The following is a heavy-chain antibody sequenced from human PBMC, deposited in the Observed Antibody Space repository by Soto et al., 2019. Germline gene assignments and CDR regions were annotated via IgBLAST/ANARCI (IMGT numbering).Heavy chain of an antibody. CDR3: AKDRVIAAAGIFDY. D-gene: IGHD6-13*01. Sequence: EVQLLESGGGLVQPGGSLRLSCAASGFTFSSYAMSWVRQAPGKGLEWVSAISGSGGSTYYADSVKGRFTISRDNSKNTLYLQMNSMRAADTAVYYWAKDRVIAAAGIFDYWGQGTLVTVSS. CDR1: GFTFSSYA. J-gene: IGHJ4*02. CDR2: ISGSGGST. V-gene: IGHV3-23*01.